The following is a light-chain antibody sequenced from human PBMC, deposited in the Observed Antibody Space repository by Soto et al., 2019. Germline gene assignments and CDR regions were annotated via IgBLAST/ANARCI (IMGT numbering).Light chain of an antibody. V-gene: IGKV3-15*01. CDR2: RAS. CDR3: QQYNNWPPVT. CDR1: QSVSST. Sequence: EIVMTQSPATLSVSPGERATLSCRASQSVSSTLAWYQQKPGQAPRLLIYRASTRATGIPARFSGSGSGTEFTLTISSLQSEEFAVYYCQQYNNWPPVTFGQGTKVEIK. J-gene: IGKJ1*01.